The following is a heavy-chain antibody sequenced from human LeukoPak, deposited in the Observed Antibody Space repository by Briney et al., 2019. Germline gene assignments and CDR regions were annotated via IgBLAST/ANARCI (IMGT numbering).Heavy chain of an antibody. CDR1: GFTVSSNY. V-gene: IGHV3-53*01. CDR3: ARLYSSGWYYFDY. D-gene: IGHD6-19*01. J-gene: IGHJ4*02. Sequence: GGSLRLSCAASGFTVSSNYMSWVRQAPGKGLEWVSVIYSGGSTYYADSVKGRFTISRDNSKNTLYLQMDSLRAEDTAVYYCARLYSSGWYYFDYWGQGTLVSVCS. CDR2: IYSGGST.